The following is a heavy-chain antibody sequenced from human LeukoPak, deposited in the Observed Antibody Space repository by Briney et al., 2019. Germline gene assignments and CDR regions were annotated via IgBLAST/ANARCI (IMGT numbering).Heavy chain of an antibody. CDR3: ARNLRRYSSSWFHDAFDI. V-gene: IGHV1-8*02. Sequence: ASVKVSCKASGYTFTSYGISWVRQAPGQGLEWMGWMNPNSGNTGYAQKFQGRVTMTRNTSISTAYMELSSLRSEDTAVYYCARNLRRYSSSWFHDAFDIWGQGAMVTVSS. J-gene: IGHJ3*02. D-gene: IGHD6-13*01. CDR2: MNPNSGNT. CDR1: GYTFTSYG.